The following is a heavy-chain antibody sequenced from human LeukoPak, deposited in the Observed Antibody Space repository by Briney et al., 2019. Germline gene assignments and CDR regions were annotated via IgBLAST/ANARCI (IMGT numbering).Heavy chain of an antibody. J-gene: IGHJ6*03. D-gene: IGHD6-6*01. V-gene: IGHV4-34*01. CDR1: GGSFSGYY. Sequence: SETLSLTCAVYGGSFSGYYWSWIRQPPGKGLEWIGEINHSGSTNYNPSLKSRVTISVDTSKNQFSLKLSPVTAADTAVYYCAREKSSNSNPVYYMDVWGKGTTVTVSS. CDR3: AREKSSNSNPVYYMDV. CDR2: INHSGST.